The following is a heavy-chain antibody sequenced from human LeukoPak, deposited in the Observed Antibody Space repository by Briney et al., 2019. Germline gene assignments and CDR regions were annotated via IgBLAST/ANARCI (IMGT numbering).Heavy chain of an antibody. V-gene: IGHV1-69*01. CDR2: IIPIFGTA. CDR3: ARDQGYCCSTSCLYSSSSSKVAFDT. J-gene: IGHJ3*02. Sequence: SVKVSCKAAACTFTIYAFSWVRQAPGQGLEWMGGIIPIFGTANYAQKFQGRVTITADESTSTAYMELSSLRSEDTAVYYCARDQGYCCSTSCLYSSSSSKVAFDTWGQGTMVTVSS. D-gene: IGHD2-2*01. CDR1: ACTFTIYA.